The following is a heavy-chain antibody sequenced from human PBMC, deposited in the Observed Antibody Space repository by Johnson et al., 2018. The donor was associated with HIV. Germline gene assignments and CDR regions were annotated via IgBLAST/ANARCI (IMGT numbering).Heavy chain of an antibody. CDR1: GFPFSSYD. J-gene: IGHJ3*02. CDR3: ARGRDSSGFNDAFDI. V-gene: IGHV3-13*01. CDR2: IGTAGDT. D-gene: IGHD3-22*01. Sequence: MQLVESGGGLVQPGGSLRLSCAASGFPFSSYDMHWVRQATGKGLDWVSAIGTAGDTYYPGSVKGRLTISRENAKNSLYLQMNSLRAGDTAVYYCARGRDSSGFNDAFDIWGQGTMVTVSS.